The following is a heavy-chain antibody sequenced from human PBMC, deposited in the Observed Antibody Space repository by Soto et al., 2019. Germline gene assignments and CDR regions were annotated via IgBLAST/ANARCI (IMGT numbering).Heavy chain of an antibody. CDR3: AGIYDFWSGPLDY. D-gene: IGHD3-3*01. CDR2: IYYSGST. J-gene: IGHJ4*02. Sequence: SETLSLTCTVSGGSISSYYWSWIRQPPGKGLEWIGYIYYSGSTNYNPSLKSRVTISVDTSKNQFSPKLSSVTAADTAVYYCAGIYDFWSGPLDYWGQGTLVTVSS. CDR1: GGSISSYY. V-gene: IGHV4-59*01.